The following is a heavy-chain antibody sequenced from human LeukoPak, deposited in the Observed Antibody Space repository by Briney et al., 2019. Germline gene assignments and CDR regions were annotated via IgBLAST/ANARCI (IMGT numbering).Heavy chain of an antibody. J-gene: IGHJ6*04. Sequence: KPGGSLRLSCAASGFTFSDYYMSWIRQAPGKGLEWVSYISSSSSYTNCADSVKGRFTISRDNAKNSLYLQMNSLRAEDTAVYYCAKSSGSYHFYYYYGMDVWGKGTTVTVSS. CDR1: GFTFSDYY. V-gene: IGHV3-11*06. CDR3: AKSSGSYHFYYYYGMDV. D-gene: IGHD3-10*01. CDR2: ISSSSSYT.